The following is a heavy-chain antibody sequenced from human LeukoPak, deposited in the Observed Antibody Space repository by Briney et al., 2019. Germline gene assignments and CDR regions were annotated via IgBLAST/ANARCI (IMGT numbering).Heavy chain of an antibody. CDR3: ARDYGGNSGDEFDF. D-gene: IGHD4-23*01. Sequence: PGGSLRLSCAASGFTLSSYWMSWVRQAPGKGLEWVANINQDGSEKYYVDSVKGRFTISRDNARNSMYLQMKSLRAEDTAVYFCARDYGGNSGDEFDFWAQGTLVTVSS. CDR1: GFTLSSYW. V-gene: IGHV3-7*01. J-gene: IGHJ4*02. CDR2: INQDGSEK.